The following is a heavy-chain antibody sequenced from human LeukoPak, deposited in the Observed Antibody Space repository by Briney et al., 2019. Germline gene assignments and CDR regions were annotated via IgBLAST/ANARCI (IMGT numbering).Heavy chain of an antibody. CDR1: GFPFGDYA. V-gene: IGHV3-49*04. Sequence: GESLTLSCTVSGFPFGDYAMSWGRQAPGEGLGWEGFIRSKAYGGTTDYAASVKGRFVITTDDSKSIAYRQMNSLKTEDKSVYYCTRDRGGVDGELFDYWGQGTLVTVSS. J-gene: IGHJ4*02. D-gene: IGHD3-10*01. CDR2: IRSKAYGGTT. CDR3: TRDRGGVDGELFDY.